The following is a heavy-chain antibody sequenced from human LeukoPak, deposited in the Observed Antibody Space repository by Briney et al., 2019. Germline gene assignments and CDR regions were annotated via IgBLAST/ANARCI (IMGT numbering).Heavy chain of an antibody. J-gene: IGHJ1*01. D-gene: IGHD2-2*01. CDR2: ISGSGGST. CDR1: GFTFSSYA. V-gene: IGHV3-23*01. CDR3: ATYSSSNGREFQY. Sequence: GGSLRLSCAASGFTFSSYAMSWVRQAPGKGLEWVSAISGSGGSTYYADSVKGRFTISRDNSKNTLYLQMNSLRAEDTAVYYCATYSSSNGREFQYWGQGTLVTVSS.